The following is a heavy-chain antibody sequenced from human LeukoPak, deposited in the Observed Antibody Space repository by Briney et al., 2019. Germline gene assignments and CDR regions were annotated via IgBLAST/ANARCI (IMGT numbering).Heavy chain of an antibody. D-gene: IGHD4-17*01. CDR1: GFTVSSNY. Sequence: PGGPLRLSCAASGFTVSSNYMSWVRQAPGKGLVWVSRINSDGTTINYADSVKGRFSISRDNAKNTLYLQMNSLRAEDMAVYYCAREEITVTDAFDIWGQGTMVTVSS. CDR3: AREEITVTDAFDI. CDR2: INSDGTTI. J-gene: IGHJ3*02. V-gene: IGHV3-74*01.